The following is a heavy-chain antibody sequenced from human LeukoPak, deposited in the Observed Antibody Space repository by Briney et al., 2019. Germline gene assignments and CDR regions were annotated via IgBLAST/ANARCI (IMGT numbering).Heavy chain of an antibody. CDR3: AREECSGSCYVSY. J-gene: IGHJ4*02. V-gene: IGHV4-31*03. D-gene: IGHD2-2*01. Sequence: PSETLSLTCTVSGASVNNGPFFWTWIRQHPVKGLEWIRYIHSTGSTYYTQSHKSRLAISLDTSRNQFSLRLTSVTAADTAVYYCAREECSGSCYVSYWGQGALVTVSS. CDR1: GASVNNGPFF. CDR2: IHSTGST.